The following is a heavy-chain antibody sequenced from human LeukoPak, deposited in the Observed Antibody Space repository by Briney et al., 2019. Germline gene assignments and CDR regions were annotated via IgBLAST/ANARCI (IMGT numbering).Heavy chain of an antibody. V-gene: IGHV3-30*04. J-gene: IGHJ6*04. D-gene: IGHD2-2*01. CDR1: GFTFSSYA. Sequence: GRSLRLSCAASGFTFSSYAMHWVRQAPGKGLEWVAVISYDGSNKYYADSVKGRFTISRDNSKNTLYLQMNSLRAEDTAVYYRARAGGHCSSTSCYYYYGMDVWGKGTTVTVSS. CDR3: ARAGGHCSSTSCYYYYGMDV. CDR2: ISYDGSNK.